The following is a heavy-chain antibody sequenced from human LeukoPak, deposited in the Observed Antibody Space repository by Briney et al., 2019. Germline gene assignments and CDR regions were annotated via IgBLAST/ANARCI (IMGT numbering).Heavy chain of an antibody. CDR1: GGSISSSSYY. CDR3: ANLDY. CDR2: IYYSGST. Sequence: SETLSLTCTVSGGSISSSSYYWGWIRQPPGKGLEWIGSIYYSGSTYYNPSLKSRVTITVDTSKNQFSLKLSPVTAADTAVYYCANLDYWGQGTLVTVSS. J-gene: IGHJ4*02. V-gene: IGHV4-39*01.